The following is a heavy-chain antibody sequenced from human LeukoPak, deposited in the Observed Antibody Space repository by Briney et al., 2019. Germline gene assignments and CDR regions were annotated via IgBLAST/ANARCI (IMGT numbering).Heavy chain of an antibody. D-gene: IGHD2-15*01. V-gene: IGHV4-31*03. Sequence: SETLSVTCTVSGGSISGDGQYWSWIRQHPGKGLEWIGYIYYSGNSYYNPSLKSRVTISADTSENQFSLQLNSVTAADTAVYYCARVTVDYRYAASTFDHWGQGTLVTVSS. J-gene: IGHJ4*02. CDR1: GGSISGDGQY. CDR3: ARVTVDYRYAASTFDH. CDR2: IYYSGNS.